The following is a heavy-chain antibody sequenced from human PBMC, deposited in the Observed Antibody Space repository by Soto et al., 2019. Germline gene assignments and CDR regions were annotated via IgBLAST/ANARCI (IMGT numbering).Heavy chain of an antibody. CDR2: IRGFSPYT. Sequence: NPAGSLTLACVASGFTFRTYTMNWVRQAPGKGLEWVSGIRGFSPYTFYAESVKGRFTISRDNAKNSLYLQMNSLGVEDTAVYYCARDRGYDAHDYYYNAMDVWGQGTTVTVSS. D-gene: IGHD2-15*01. J-gene: IGHJ6*02. CDR1: GFTFRTYT. CDR3: ARDRGYDAHDYYYNAMDV. V-gene: IGHV3-21*01.